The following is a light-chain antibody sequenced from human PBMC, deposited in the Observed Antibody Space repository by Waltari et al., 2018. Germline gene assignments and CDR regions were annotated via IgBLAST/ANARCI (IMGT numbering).Light chain of an antibody. CDR2: TTT. CDR1: SSNIARNN. V-gene: IGLV1-44*01. CDR3: SAWDDSIVGPV. J-gene: IGLJ3*02. Sequence: SVLTQPPSASGTPGQGVTISCSGGSSNIARNNVNWYQQLPDAAPKLLISTTTQRPSGVPDRFSGSKSGTSASLTISGLQSEDEGDYYCSAWDDSIVGPVFGGGTRLSVL.